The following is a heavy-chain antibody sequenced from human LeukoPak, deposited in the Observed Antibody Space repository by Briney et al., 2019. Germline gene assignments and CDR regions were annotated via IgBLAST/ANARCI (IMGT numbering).Heavy chain of an antibody. J-gene: IGHJ4*02. Sequence: GGSLRLSCAASGFTFSSYEMNWVRQAPGKGLEWVSYISSSGSTIYYADSVQGRFTISRDNAKNSLYLQMSSLRAEDTAVYCCARNDYNFDYWGQGTLVTVSS. D-gene: IGHD3-16*01. V-gene: IGHV3-48*03. CDR1: GFTFSSYE. CDR3: ARNDYNFDY. CDR2: ISSSGSTI.